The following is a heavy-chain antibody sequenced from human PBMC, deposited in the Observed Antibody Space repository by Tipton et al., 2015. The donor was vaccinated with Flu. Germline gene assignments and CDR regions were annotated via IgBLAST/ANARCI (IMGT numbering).Heavy chain of an antibody. CDR1: GASISSGDYY. CDR2: IYTNGNT. CDR3: ARRRDGYNCFDY. J-gene: IGHJ4*02. V-gene: IGHV4-61*02. Sequence: TLSLTCTVSGASISSGDYYWSWIRQPAGKGLEWIGRIYTNGNTNYNASLKSRVTMSVDTSKNQFSLRLSSVTAADTAVYYCARRRDGYNCFDYWGQGTRVTVSS. D-gene: IGHD5-24*01.